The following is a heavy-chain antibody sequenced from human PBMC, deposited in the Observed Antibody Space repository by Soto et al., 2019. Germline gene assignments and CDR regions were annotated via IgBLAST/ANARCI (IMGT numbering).Heavy chain of an antibody. CDR1: GFTFSSYA. CDR2: ISGSGGST. D-gene: IGHD6-19*01. CDR3: AKDRENSGWYSPYYYYGMDV. Sequence: GGSLRLSCAASGFTFSSYAMSWVRQAPGKGLEWVSAISGSGGSTYYADSVKGRFTISRDNSKNTLYLQMNSLRAEDTAVYYCAKDRENSGWYSPYYYYGMDVWGQGTTVTVSS. J-gene: IGHJ6*02. V-gene: IGHV3-23*01.